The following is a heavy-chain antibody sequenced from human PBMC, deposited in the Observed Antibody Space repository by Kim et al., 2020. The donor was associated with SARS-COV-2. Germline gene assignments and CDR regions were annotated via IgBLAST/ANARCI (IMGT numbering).Heavy chain of an antibody. CDR2: ISGSGGST. CDR1: GFTFSSYA. V-gene: IGHV3-23*01. D-gene: IGHD3-10*01. J-gene: IGHJ4*02. Sequence: GGSLRLSCAASGFTFSSYAMSWVRQAPGKGLEWVSAISGSGGSTYYADSVKGRFTISRDNSKNTLYLQMNSLRAEDTAVYYCAKDSRWFGELLWRRFDYWGQGTLVTVSS. CDR3: AKDSRWFGELLWRRFDY.